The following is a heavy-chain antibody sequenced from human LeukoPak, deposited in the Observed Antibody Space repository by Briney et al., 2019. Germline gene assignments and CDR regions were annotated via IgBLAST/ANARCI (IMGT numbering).Heavy chain of an antibody. V-gene: IGHV4-31*03. CDR2: IYYSGST. CDR1: GGSISSGGYY. Sequence: SETLSLTCTVSGGSISSGGYYWSWIRQHPGKGLEWIGYIYYSGSTYYNPSLKSRVTISVDKSKNQFSLKLSSVTAADTAVYYCASVALSSFDYWGQGTLVTVSS. J-gene: IGHJ4*02. CDR3: ASVALSSFDY. D-gene: IGHD2-21*01.